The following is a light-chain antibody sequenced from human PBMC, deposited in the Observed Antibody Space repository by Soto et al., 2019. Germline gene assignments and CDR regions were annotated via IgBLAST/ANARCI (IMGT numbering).Light chain of an antibody. Sequence: EKGVYQSLATVSVTPRERATLSCRASQSVSSNLAWYQQKPGQAPRLLIHGASTRATGFPGRFSGSGSGTDFTLTISVLQSEEFAVYYCQQYNNCPWTFGQGTKVDIK. V-gene: IGKV3-15*01. CDR1: QSVSSN. J-gene: IGKJ1*01. CDR3: QQYNNCPWT. CDR2: GAS.